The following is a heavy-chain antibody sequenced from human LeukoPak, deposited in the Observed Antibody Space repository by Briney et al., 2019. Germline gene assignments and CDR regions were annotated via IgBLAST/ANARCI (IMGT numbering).Heavy chain of an antibody. J-gene: IGHJ4*02. CDR1: GFTFSSYG. V-gene: IGHV3-33*08. CDR3: AREGYSVAFDY. D-gene: IGHD3-22*01. CDR2: IWYDGSNK. Sequence: GGSLRLSCAASGFTFSSYGMHWVRQAPGKGLEWVAVIWYDGSNKYYADSVKGRFTISRDNSKNTLYLQMNSLRAEDTAVYYCAREGYSVAFDYWGQGTLVTVSS.